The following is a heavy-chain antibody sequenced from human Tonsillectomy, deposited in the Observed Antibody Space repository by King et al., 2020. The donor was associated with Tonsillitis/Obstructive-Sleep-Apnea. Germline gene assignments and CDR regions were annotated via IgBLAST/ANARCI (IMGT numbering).Heavy chain of an antibody. D-gene: IGHD1-1*01. CDR1: GFTFSDYA. CDR2: IRGDGGTS. V-gene: IGHV3-23*01. J-gene: IGHJ4*02. Sequence: VHLLESGGGLKQPGGSLRLSCSASGFTFSDYAMSWVRQAPGKGLEWVAGIRGDGGTSYIADSVEGRFTMSRDNPKNTLYLHMISLRAEDTAVYYCAKGDYDSTGNYFDSWGQGTLVTVSS. CDR3: AKGDYDSTGNYFDS.